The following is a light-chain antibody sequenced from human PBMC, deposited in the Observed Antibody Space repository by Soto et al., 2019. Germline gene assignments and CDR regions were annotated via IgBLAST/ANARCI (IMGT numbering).Light chain of an antibody. Sequence: EIVLTQSPATLSLSPGERATLSCRASQSVNNYYLAWFQQKPGQAPRLLIYGTSTRPPGIPDRFSGSGSGTDFSLTISRLEPEDFAVYYCQHYGRSPPWTFGQGTKVDIK. CDR2: GTS. J-gene: IGKJ1*01. V-gene: IGKV3-20*01. CDR1: QSVNNYY. CDR3: QHYGRSPPWT.